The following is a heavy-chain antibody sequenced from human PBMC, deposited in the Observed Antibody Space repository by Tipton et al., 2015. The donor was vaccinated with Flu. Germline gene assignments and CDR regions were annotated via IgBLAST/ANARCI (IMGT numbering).Heavy chain of an antibody. V-gene: IGHV4-38-2*01. CDR2: VSRSGST. D-gene: IGHD2-15*01. J-gene: IGHJ5*02. CDR1: GFTFSDYW. CDR3: ARRDYSNYVSDPKSWFDP. Sequence: LRLSCAASGFTFSDYWMAWVRQAPGKGLEWIGTVSRSGSTIYNPSLKGRVTISIDRSKNQFSLNLKSVTAADMAVYYCARRDYSNYVSDPKSWFDPWGQGTLVAVSS.